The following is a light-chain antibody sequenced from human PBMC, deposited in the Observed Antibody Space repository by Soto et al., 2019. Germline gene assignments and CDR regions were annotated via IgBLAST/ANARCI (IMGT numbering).Light chain of an antibody. CDR2: SAS. J-gene: IGKJ4*01. Sequence: DIQMTQSPSAMSASVGDRVTINCRASQDIKYYLAWFQQKPGKVPKRLIYSASSLPSGVPSRFSGSGAGTKFTLTLSALQPEDSATYYCLQHNSYPLTFGGGTKVEIK. V-gene: IGKV1-17*03. CDR1: QDIKYY. CDR3: LQHNSYPLT.